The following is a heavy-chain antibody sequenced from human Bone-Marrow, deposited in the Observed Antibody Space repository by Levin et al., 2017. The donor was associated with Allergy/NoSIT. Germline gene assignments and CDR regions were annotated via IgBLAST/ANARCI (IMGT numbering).Heavy chain of an antibody. V-gene: IGHV4-59*01. J-gene: IGHJ5*02. CDR2: IYYSGST. Sequence: SETLSLTCTVSGDSINNYYWSWIRQPPGKGLVWLGYIYYSGSTNYNPSLKSRVTISVDTSKNQFSLKLSSVTTADTAVYYCAKGGDWFDPWGQGTLVTVSS. CDR3: AKGGDWFDP. CDR1: GDSINNYY. D-gene: IGHD3-16*01.